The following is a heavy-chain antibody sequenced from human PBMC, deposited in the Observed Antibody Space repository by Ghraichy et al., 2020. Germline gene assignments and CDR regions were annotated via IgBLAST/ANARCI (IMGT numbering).Heavy chain of an antibody. CDR2: ISWNSGSI. CDR3: AQDMSAAIGEGYYYGMDV. V-gene: IGHV3-9*01. CDR1: GFTFDDYA. D-gene: IGHD2-2*02. Sequence: GGSLRLSCAASGFTFDDYAMHWVRQAPGKGLEWVSGISWNSGSIGYADSVKGRFTISRDNAKNSLYLQMNSLRAEDTALYYCAQDMSAAIGEGYYYGMDVWGQGTTVTVSS. J-gene: IGHJ6*02.